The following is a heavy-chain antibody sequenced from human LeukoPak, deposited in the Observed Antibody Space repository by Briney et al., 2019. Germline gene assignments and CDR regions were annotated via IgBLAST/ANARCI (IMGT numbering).Heavy chain of an antibody. CDR2: TKRDGKEG. J-gene: IGHJ4*02. V-gene: IGHV3-7*01. CDR3: VGHGSSRWHLDY. CDR1: GFNFRSYW. D-gene: IGHD6-19*01. Sequence: GGSLRLSCGASGFNFRSYWRRGVRQAPGRGLEWVANTKRDGKEGYNVDSVKGRFTISKEYVTTSLLLEMNSLRAEDPAIYYGVGHGSSRWHLDYWGQGSLVTVSS.